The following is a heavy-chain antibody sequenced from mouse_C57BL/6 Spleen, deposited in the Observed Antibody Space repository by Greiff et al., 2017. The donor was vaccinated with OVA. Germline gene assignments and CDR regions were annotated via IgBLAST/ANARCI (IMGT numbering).Heavy chain of an antibody. V-gene: IGHV3-6*01. D-gene: IGHD2-5*01. Sequence: EVQLVESGPGLVKPSQSLSLTCSVTGYSITSGYYWNWIRQFPGNKLEWMGYISYDGSNNYNPSLKNRISITRDTSKNQFFLKLNSVTTEDTATDYCASYSNYGYFDVWGTGTTVTVSS. CDR3: ASYSNYGYFDV. CDR2: ISYDGSN. CDR1: GYSITSGYY. J-gene: IGHJ1*03.